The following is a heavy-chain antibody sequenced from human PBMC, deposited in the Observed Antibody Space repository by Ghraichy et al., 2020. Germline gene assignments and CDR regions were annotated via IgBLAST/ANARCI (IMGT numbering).Heavy chain of an antibody. CDR2: FFYNGSP. CDR3: AGTVITDYYYWYGMDV. CDR1: GGSVSGGTYY. Sequence: SQTLSLTCTVAGGSVSGGTYYWTWIRQPPGKGLEWVGHFFYNGSPNYNPSPNSPVTMSVDTSKNQFSLNLRSVTAADTALYYCAGTVITDYYYWYGMDVWGQGTTVTVTS. V-gene: IGHV4-61*01. J-gene: IGHJ6*02. D-gene: IGHD3-16*01.